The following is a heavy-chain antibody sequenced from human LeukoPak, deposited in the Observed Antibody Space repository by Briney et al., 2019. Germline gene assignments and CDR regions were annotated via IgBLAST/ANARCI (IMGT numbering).Heavy chain of an antibody. CDR3: AKDLNGKFEAFDI. J-gene: IGHJ3*02. CDR1: GHSFSTYA. Sequence: GGSLRLSCAASGHSFSTYAMSWVRQAPGKGLEWVSGISGSGGSTYYADSVKGRFTTSRDNSKNTLYLQMNSLRAEDTAVYYCAKDLNGKFEAFDIWGQGTMVIVSS. V-gene: IGHV3-23*01. CDR2: ISGSGGST.